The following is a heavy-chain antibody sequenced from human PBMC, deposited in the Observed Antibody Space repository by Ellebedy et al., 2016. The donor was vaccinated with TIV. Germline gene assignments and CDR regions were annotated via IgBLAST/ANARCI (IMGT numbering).Heavy chain of an antibody. J-gene: IGHJ4*02. CDR3: ASKAASFYFDY. CDR2: IDINSGTI. D-gene: IGHD3-16*02. CDR1: GFSFSYYS. Sequence: GGSLRLSCAASGFSFSYYSMTWVRQAPGKGLEWISYIDINSGTIDYADSVKGRFTISRDDAKNSLYPQMNSLRAEDTAVYYCASKAASFYFDYWGQGALVTVSS. V-gene: IGHV3-48*04.